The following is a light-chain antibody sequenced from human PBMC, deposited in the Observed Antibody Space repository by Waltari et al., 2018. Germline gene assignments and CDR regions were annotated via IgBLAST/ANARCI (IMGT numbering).Light chain of an antibody. J-gene: IGLJ3*02. CDR1: TSNIGSTV. Sequence: QSVLTQPPSASGTPGQRVTISCYGSTSNIGSTVVNWYQQFPGKAPKLLIYRSDQRPSGVPDRFSGSKSGTSASLAISGLQSEDEADYYCAAWDDSLHGHWVFGGGTKVTVL. V-gene: IGLV1-44*01. CDR2: RSD. CDR3: AAWDDSLHGHWV.